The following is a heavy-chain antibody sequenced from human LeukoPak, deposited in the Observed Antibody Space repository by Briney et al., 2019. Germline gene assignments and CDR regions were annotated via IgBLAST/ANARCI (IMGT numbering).Heavy chain of an antibody. V-gene: IGHV4-59*08. J-gene: IGHJ4*02. CDR3: ARGLIRQLAFDY. CDR1: GYSISSSYY. CDR2: IYYSGST. Sequence: SETLSLTCTVSGYSISSSYYWSWIRQPPGKGLEWIGYIYYSGSTNYNPSLKSRVTISVDTSKNQFSLKLSSVTAADTAVYYCARGLIRQLAFDYWGQGTLVTVSS. D-gene: IGHD6-6*01.